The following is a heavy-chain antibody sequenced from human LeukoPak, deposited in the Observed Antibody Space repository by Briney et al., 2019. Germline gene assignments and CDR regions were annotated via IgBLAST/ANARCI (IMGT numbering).Heavy chain of an antibody. CDR3: AREAGYSSSWYVFDY. J-gene: IGHJ4*02. CDR2: IIPIFGTA. D-gene: IGHD6-13*01. V-gene: IGHV1-69*01. CDR1: GGTFSIYA. Sequence: SVKVSCKASGGTFSIYAISWVRQAPGQGLEWMGGIIPIFGTANYAQKFQGRVTITADESTSTAYMELSSLRSEDTAVYYCAREAGYSSSWYVFDYWGQGTLVTVSS.